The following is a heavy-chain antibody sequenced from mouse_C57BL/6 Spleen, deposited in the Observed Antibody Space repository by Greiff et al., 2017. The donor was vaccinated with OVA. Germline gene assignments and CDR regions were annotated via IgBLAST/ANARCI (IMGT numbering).Heavy chain of an antibody. CDR2: FYPGSGSF. CDR3: ARHEDGWYCDV. CDR1: GYTFTEYS. Sequence: VQLQQSGAELVKPGASVKLSCKASGYTFTEYSIRWVKQRSGQGLEWIGWFYPGSGSFKYNEKFKVKATLTADKSSSTVYMELRRLTSENSAVYFCARHEDGWYCDVWGTGTTVTVAS. J-gene: IGHJ1*03. V-gene: IGHV1-62-2*01.